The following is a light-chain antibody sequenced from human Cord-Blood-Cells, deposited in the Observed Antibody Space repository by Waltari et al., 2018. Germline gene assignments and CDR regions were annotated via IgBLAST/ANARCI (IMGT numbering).Light chain of an antibody. CDR3: QQYNSYSGT. CDR2: DAS. Sequence: DLQMTQSPSTLSASVGDRVTITCRASQSISSRLAWYQQKPGKAPKLLIYDASSLESGVPSRFSGSGSGTEFTLTISSLQPDDFATYYCQQYNSYSGTFGQGTKVEIK. J-gene: IGKJ1*01. CDR1: QSISSR. V-gene: IGKV1-5*01.